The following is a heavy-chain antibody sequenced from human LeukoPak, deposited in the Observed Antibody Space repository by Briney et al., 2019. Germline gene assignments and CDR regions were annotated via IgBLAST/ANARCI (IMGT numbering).Heavy chain of an antibody. J-gene: IGHJ4*02. CDR1: GFTFGDYA. V-gene: IGHV3-49*04. CDR3: TRDQTPYY. Sequence: AGGSLRLSCTASGFTFGDYAMTWVRQAPGKGLEWVGFIRSKVYGGTPEYAASVKGRFTISRDGSKGIAYLQMNSLKTEDTAVYYCTRDQTPYYWGQGTLVTVSS. CDR2: IRSKVYGGTP.